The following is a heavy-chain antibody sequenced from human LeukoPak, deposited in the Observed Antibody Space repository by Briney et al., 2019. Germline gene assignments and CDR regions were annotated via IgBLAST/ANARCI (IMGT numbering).Heavy chain of an antibody. CDR3: AREGARWEPSFSAFDI. CDR1: GGSISSHY. Sequence: SETLSLTCTVSGGSISSHYWSWIRQSPGKGLEWIGYIYYSGSTSYNPSLKSRVTISVDTSKNQFSLKLSSVTAADTAVYYCAREGARWEPSFSAFDIWGQGTMVTVSS. D-gene: IGHD1-26*01. J-gene: IGHJ3*02. V-gene: IGHV4-59*11. CDR2: IYYSGST.